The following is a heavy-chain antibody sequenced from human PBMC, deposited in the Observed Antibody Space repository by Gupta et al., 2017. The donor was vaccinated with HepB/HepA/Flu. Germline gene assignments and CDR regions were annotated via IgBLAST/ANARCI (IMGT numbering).Heavy chain of an antibody. CDR1: GGSISSGGYS. J-gene: IGHJ2*01. CDR2: IYHSGST. Sequence: QLQLQESGSGLVKPSQTLSLTCAVSGGSISSGGYSWSWIRQPPGKGLEWIGYIYHSGSTYYNPALKSRVTISVDRSKHQFSRKLRSVTAADTAVYYCARYSDYCDRLAFDLWGRGTLVTVSS. CDR3: ARYSDYCDRLAFDL. D-gene: IGHD4-11*01. V-gene: IGHV4-30-2*01.